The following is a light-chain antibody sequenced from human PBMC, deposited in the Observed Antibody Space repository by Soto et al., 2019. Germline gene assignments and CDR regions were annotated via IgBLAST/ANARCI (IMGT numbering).Light chain of an antibody. CDR2: DAY. V-gene: IGKV3-11*01. J-gene: IGKJ1*01. CDR1: QSFRGL. Sequence: EVVLTQSPVTLSLSPGERATLSCRASQSFRGLLAWYQQKPGQAPRLLIYDAYNRATGIPPRFSGSGSGTDFTLTISSLEPEDFAVYYCQLYGSSPKTFGQGTKV. CDR3: QLYGSSPKT.